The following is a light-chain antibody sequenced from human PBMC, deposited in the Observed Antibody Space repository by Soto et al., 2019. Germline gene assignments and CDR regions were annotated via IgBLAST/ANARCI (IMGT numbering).Light chain of an antibody. CDR1: PNVGSY. V-gene: IGKV3-15*01. CDR3: QQYNKSPRT. CDR2: GAS. Sequence: GERATLSGRASPNVGSYLAWYQQKPGQPPRLLIYGASTRAAIVPARFSGSGSGTEFTLTISSLQAEDVAVYYCQQYNKSPRTFGGGTKVDIK. J-gene: IGKJ4*02.